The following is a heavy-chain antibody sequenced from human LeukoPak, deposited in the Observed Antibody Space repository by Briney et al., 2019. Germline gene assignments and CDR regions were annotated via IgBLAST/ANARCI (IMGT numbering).Heavy chain of an antibody. J-gene: IGHJ4*02. CDR2: INTNTGNP. CDR1: GYTFTNYA. CDR3: ARGDCSGGSCQSLDY. V-gene: IGHV7-4-1*02. Sequence: ASVKVSCKASGYTFTNYAMNWVRQAPGQGLEWMGWINTNTGNPTYAQGFTGRFVFSLDTSVSTAYLQISSLKAEDTAVYYCARGDCSGGSCQSLDYWGQGTLVTVSS. D-gene: IGHD2-15*01.